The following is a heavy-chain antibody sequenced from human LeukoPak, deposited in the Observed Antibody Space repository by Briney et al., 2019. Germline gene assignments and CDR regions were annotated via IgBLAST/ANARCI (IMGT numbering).Heavy chain of an antibody. Sequence: GGSLRLSCAASGFTFSSSWIHWVRQAPGNGLVWVSRINKDGSVTDYAESVKGRFSISRDNAKNTLYLQMNSPRVEDTAIYYCVKVRGRARVGYFDYWGQGTLVTVSS. D-gene: IGHD1-26*01. CDR3: VKVRGRARVGYFDY. CDR2: INKDGSVT. CDR1: GFTFSSSW. V-gene: IGHV3-74*01. J-gene: IGHJ4*02.